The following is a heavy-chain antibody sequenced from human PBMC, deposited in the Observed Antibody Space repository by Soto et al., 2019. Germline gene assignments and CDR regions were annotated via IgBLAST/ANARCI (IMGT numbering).Heavy chain of an antibody. CDR2: ISGSGGST. Sequence: PGGSLRLSCAASGFTFSSYAMSWVRQAPGKGLEWVSAISGSGGSTYYADSVKGRFTISRDNSKNTLYLQMNSLRAEDTAVYYCAKNLAVAVSYGMDVWGQGXTVTVSS. J-gene: IGHJ6*02. V-gene: IGHV3-23*01. CDR3: AKNLAVAVSYGMDV. D-gene: IGHD6-19*01. CDR1: GFTFSSYA.